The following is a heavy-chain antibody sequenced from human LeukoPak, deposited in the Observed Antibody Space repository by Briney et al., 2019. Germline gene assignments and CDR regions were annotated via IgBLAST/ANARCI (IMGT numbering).Heavy chain of an antibody. D-gene: IGHD2-15*01. J-gene: IGHJ4*02. CDR2: ISYDGSNK. V-gene: IGHV3-30*18. CDR1: GFIFSNYE. CDR3: AKGDSNLDY. Sequence: PGGSLRLSCAASGFIFSNYEMKWIRQAPGKGLEWVAVISYDGSNKYYADSVKGRFTISRDNSKNTLYLQMNSLRAEDTAVYYCAKGDSNLDYWGQGTLVTVSS.